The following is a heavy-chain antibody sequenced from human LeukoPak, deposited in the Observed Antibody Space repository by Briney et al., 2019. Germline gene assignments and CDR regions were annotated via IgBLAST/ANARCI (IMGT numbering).Heavy chain of an antibody. CDR3: ARAKVVLRYFDGHVVFDI. CDR1: GGSISSHY. V-gene: IGHV4-59*11. J-gene: IGHJ3*02. D-gene: IGHD3-9*01. Sequence: SETLSLTCTVSGGSISSHYWSWIRQTPGKGLEWIGYIYYSGSTNYNPSLKSRVTISVDTSKNQFSLKLSSVTAADTAVYYCARAKVVLRYFDGHVVFDIWGQGTMVTVSS. CDR2: IYYSGST.